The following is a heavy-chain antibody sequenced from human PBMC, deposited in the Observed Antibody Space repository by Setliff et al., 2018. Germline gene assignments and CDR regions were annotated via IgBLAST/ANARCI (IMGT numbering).Heavy chain of an antibody. CDR2: IDTDARTT. J-gene: IGHJ6*03. Sequence: LSLTCTVSGASISSGTYYWAWIRQAPGKGLEWISYIDTDARTTYYADSVKGRFTISRDFANNSLSLQMNSLRAEDTAVYYCARERVGRYYYYHMDVWGKGTTVTVSS. V-gene: IGHV3-11*01. D-gene: IGHD1-26*01. CDR3: ARERVGRYYYYHMDV. CDR1: GASISSGTYY.